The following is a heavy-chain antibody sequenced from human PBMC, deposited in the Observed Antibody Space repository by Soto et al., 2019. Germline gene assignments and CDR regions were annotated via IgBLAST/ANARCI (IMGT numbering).Heavy chain of an antibody. CDR3: AASVPYSSSSHPYYYGMDV. CDR1: GFTFSSYG. J-gene: IGHJ6*02. CDR2: IWYDGSNK. V-gene: IGHV3-33*01. D-gene: IGHD6-6*01. Sequence: GGSLRLSCAASGFTFSSYGMHWVLQAPGKGLEWVAVIWYDGSNKYYADSVKGRFTISRDNSKNTLYLQMNSLRAEDTAVYYCAASVPYSSSSHPYYYGMDVWGQVTTVTVSS.